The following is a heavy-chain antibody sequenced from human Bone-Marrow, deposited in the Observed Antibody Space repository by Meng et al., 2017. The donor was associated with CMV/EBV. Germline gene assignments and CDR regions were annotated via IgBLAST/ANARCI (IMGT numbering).Heavy chain of an antibody. D-gene: IGHD2-21*01. V-gene: IGHV3-15*05. CDR1: GIPFNNAW. J-gene: IGHJ4*02. Sequence: GESLKISCEVSGIPFNNAWMSWVRQAPGRGLEWVGRVKSQADGGTTDYAAPVKGRFSISRDDSKTTVFLQLNSLKLDDTGIYYCATDGAPLWLAYCDGDCSALDHWGQGTPVTVSS. CDR3: ATDGAPLWLAYCDGDCSALDH. CDR2: VKSQADGGTT.